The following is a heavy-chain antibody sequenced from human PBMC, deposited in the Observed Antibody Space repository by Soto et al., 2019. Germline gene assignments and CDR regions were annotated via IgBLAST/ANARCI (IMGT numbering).Heavy chain of an antibody. Sequence: SETLSLTCAVYGGSFSGYDWSWIRQPPGKGLEWIGEINHSGSTNYNPSLKSRVTISVDTSKNQFSLKLNSVTAADTAVYFCASQNWGNYGLDVWGQGTTVTVS. CDR3: ASQNWGNYGLDV. D-gene: IGHD7-27*01. CDR1: GGSFSGYD. V-gene: IGHV4-34*01. CDR2: INHSGST. J-gene: IGHJ6*02.